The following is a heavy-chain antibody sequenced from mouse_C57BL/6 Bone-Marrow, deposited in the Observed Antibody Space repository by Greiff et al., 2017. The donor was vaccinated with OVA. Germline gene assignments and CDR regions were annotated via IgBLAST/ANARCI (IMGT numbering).Heavy chain of an antibody. Sequence: QVQLQQPGAELVRPGSSVKLSCKASGYTFTSYWMHWVKQRPIQGLEWIGNIDPSDSETHYNQKFKDKATLTVDKATSTAYMQLSSLTSEDSAVYYCARQVFAYWGQGTLVTVSA. CDR1: GYTFTSYW. J-gene: IGHJ3*01. V-gene: IGHV1-52*01. CDR2: IDPSDSET. CDR3: ARQVFAY.